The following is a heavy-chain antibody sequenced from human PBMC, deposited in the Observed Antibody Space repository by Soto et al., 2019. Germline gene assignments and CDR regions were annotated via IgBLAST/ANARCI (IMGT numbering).Heavy chain of an antibody. D-gene: IGHD6-6*01. CDR2: IYYSGST. CDR3: ARDREYGFYFDY. V-gene: IGHV4-61*01. J-gene: IGHJ4*02. CDR1: GGSVSSGSYY. Sequence: SETLSLTCTVSGGSVSSGSYYWSWIRQPPGKGLERIGYIYYSGSTNYNPSLKSRVTISVDTSKNQFSLKLSSVTAADTAVYYCARDREYGFYFDYWGQGTLVTVSS.